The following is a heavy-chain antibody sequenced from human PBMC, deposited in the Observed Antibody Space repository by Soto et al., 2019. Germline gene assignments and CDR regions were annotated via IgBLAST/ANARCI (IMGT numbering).Heavy chain of an antibody. CDR3: ARERMYASGWYD. D-gene: IGHD6-19*01. Sequence: HPGGSLRLSCAASGFTFSNYWMNWVRQAPGKGLEWVANIKQDGSEKYYVDSVKGRFTISRDNAKNSLYVQMNSLRPEDTAVYYCARERMYASGWYDWGQGSLVTVSS. CDR1: GFTFSNYW. V-gene: IGHV3-7*01. J-gene: IGHJ4*02. CDR2: IKQDGSEK.